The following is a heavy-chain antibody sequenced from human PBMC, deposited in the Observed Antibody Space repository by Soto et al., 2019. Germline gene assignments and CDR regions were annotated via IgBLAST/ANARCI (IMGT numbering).Heavy chain of an antibody. CDR1: GYTFTSYG. CDR2: ISAYNGNT. J-gene: IGHJ4*02. CDR3: ARDFRITMIVVVTPPGY. D-gene: IGHD3-22*01. Sequence: ASVKVSCKASGYTFTSYGISWVRQAPRQGLEWMGWISAYNGNTNYAQKLQGRVTMTTDTSTSTAYMELRSLRSDDTAVYYCARDFRITMIVVVTPPGYWGQGTLVTVSS. V-gene: IGHV1-18*04.